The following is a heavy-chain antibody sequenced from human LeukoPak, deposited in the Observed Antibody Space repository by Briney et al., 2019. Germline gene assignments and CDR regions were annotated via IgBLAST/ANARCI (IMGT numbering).Heavy chain of an antibody. J-gene: IGHJ4*02. CDR3: ANSRYSSGWSGDYFDY. CDR1: GGTFSSYA. Sequence: ASVKVSCKASGGTFSSYAISWVRQAPGQGLEWMGGIIPIFGTANYAQKFQGRVTITTDESTSTAYMELSSLRSEDTAVYYCANSRYSSGWSGDYFDYWGQGTLVTVSS. CDR2: IIPIFGTA. D-gene: IGHD6-19*01. V-gene: IGHV1-69*05.